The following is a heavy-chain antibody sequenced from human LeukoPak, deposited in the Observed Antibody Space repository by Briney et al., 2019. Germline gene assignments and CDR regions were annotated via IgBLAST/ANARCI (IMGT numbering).Heavy chain of an antibody. CDR1: GGSMSSFY. CDR2: ISYTGST. CDR3: ARVRAYDSNTPRAFDI. J-gene: IGHJ3*02. V-gene: IGHV4-59*01. Sequence: SETLSLTCTVSGGSMSSFYWSGIRQPPGKGLEWMAYISYTGSTNYNSSLKSRVTISVDTSKNQFSLRLSSVAAADTAVYYCARVRAYDSNTPRAFDIWGQGTMVTVSS. D-gene: IGHD3-22*01.